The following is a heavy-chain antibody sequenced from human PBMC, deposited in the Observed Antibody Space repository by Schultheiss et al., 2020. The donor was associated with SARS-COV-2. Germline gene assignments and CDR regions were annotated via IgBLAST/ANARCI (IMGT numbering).Heavy chain of an antibody. J-gene: IGHJ5*02. Sequence: ASVKVSCKASGYTFTSYAMHWVRQAPGQGLEWMGIINPSGGSTSYAQKFQGRVTMTRDTSISTAYMELSRLRSDDTAVYYCARGGRIVVVPAANHAWFDPWGQGTLDTVSS. V-gene: IGHV1-46*01. CDR1: GYTFTSYA. D-gene: IGHD2-2*01. CDR3: ARGGRIVVVPAANHAWFDP. CDR2: INPSGGST.